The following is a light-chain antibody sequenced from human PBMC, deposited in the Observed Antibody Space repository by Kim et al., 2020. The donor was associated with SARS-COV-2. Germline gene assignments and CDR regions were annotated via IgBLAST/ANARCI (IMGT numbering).Light chain of an antibody. J-gene: IGKJ5*01. CDR1: QTINNY. Sequence: EIVLTQSPATLSLSPGERATLSCRASQTINNYLAWYQQKPGQAPRLLIYESSHRATGIPARFSGSGSGTDFTLTISSLEPEDFALYYCQQRSDWRRITFGQGTRLEI. CDR3: QQRSDWRRIT. CDR2: ESS. V-gene: IGKV3-11*01.